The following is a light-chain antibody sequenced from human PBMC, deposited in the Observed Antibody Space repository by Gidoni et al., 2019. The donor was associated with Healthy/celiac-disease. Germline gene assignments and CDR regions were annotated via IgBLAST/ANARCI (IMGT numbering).Light chain of an antibody. CDR2: DAS. J-gene: IGKJ3*01. Sequence: DIQMTQSPSTLSASVGDRVTITCRASQSISSWLAWYQQKPGKAPKLLIYDASSLESGVPSRFSGSGSGTEFTLTISSLQPDDFATYYCQRYGTFGPGTKVDIK. CDR1: QSISSW. CDR3: QRYGT. V-gene: IGKV1-5*01.